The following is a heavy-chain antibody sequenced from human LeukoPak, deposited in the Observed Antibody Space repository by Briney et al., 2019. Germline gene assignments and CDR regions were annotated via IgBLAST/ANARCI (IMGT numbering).Heavy chain of an antibody. CDR2: ISGSGGST. Sequence: GGSLRLSCAASGFTFSSYGMSWVRQAPGKGLEWVSAISGSGGSTYYADSVKGRFTISRDNSKNTLYLQMNSLRAEDTAVYYCARDTGSGSYWGPFDYWGQGTLVTVSS. J-gene: IGHJ4*02. V-gene: IGHV3-23*01. CDR1: GFTFSSYG. CDR3: ARDTGSGSYWGPFDY. D-gene: IGHD1-26*01.